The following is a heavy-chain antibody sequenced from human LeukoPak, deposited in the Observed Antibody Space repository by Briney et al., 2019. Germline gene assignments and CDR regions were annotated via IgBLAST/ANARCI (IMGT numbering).Heavy chain of an antibody. CDR2: IHYRGTT. D-gene: IGHD3-10*01. CDR1: GVSISSHY. J-gene: IGHJ4*02. CDR3: SRGGQGLSDN. Sequence: SETLSLTCTVSGVSISSHYWNWIRQTPGKGLEWIGYIHYRGTTNYNPSHKSRVTISADTSKHHFSLTLNSVTAADTAVYYCSRGGQGLSDNWGQGILVTVSS. V-gene: IGHV4-59*11.